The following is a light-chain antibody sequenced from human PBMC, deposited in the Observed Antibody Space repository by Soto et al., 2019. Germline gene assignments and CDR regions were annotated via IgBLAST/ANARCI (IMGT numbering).Light chain of an antibody. CDR2: DVS. J-gene: IGLJ1*01. CDR3: SSYTSSSSYV. Sequence: QSVLTQPASVSGSHGQSSTISCTGTSSDVGVYNYVCWYQQHPGKAPKLVISDVSNRPSGVSDRFSGSKSGNTASLSISGLQAEDEADYYCSSYTSSSSYVFVPVTKVIVL. CDR1: SSDVGVYNY. V-gene: IGLV2-14*01.